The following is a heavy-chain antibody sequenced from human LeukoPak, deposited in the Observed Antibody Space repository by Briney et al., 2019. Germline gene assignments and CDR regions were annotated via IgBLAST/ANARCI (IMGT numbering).Heavy chain of an antibody. D-gene: IGHD2/OR15-2a*01. J-gene: IGHJ5*02. V-gene: IGHV1-18*01. Sequence: GASVKVSCKASGYTYNIYGISWVRQAPGQGLEWMGWISAYSGNTNYARSLQGRVTLTTDTSTSTAYMELTSLSSDDTAVYSCAFSPGNSLKWLDPGGQGPLVSVS. CDR3: AFSPGNSLKWLDP. CDR2: ISAYSGNT. CDR1: GYTYNIYG.